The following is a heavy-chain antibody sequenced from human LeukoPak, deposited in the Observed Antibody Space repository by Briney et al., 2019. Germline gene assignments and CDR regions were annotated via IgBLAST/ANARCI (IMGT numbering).Heavy chain of an antibody. D-gene: IGHD5-18*01. CDR1: GFTFSSYA. CDR3: ARVGIYSGYNYGFDY. CDR2: ISYDGSNK. J-gene: IGHJ4*02. V-gene: IGHV3-30-3*01. Sequence: PGRSLRLSCAASGFTFSSYAMHWVRQAPGKGLEWVAVISYDGSNKYYADSVKGRFTISRDNSKNTLYLQMNSLRAEDTAVYYCARVGIYSGYNYGFDYWGQGTLVTVSS.